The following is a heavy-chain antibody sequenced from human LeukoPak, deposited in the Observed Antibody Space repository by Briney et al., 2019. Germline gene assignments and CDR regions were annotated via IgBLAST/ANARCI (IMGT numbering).Heavy chain of an antibody. V-gene: IGHV3-53*01. J-gene: IGHJ4*02. Sequence: PGGSLRLSCAVSGFTVSSNYMSWVRQAPGKGLEWVSLIYSGGSTYYADSVKGRFTISRDNSKNSLYLQMNSLRAEDTAVYYCARRGYDYGSPFGYWGQGTLVTVSS. D-gene: IGHD5-18*01. CDR3: ARRGYDYGSPFGY. CDR1: GFTVSSNY. CDR2: IYSGGST.